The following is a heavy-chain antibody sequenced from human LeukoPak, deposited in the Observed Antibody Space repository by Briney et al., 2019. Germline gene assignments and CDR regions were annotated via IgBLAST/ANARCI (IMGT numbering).Heavy chain of an antibody. CDR3: ARSTAPRGVELDY. J-gene: IGHJ4*02. Sequence: SETLSLTCTVSGGSISIYYWSWIRQPAGKGLEWIGRIYTSGSTNYNPSLKSRVTMSVGTSKNQFSLKLSSVTAADTAVYYCARSTAPRGVELDYWGQGTLVTVSS. CDR2: IYTSGST. D-gene: IGHD1-1*01. CDR1: GGSISIYY. V-gene: IGHV4-4*07.